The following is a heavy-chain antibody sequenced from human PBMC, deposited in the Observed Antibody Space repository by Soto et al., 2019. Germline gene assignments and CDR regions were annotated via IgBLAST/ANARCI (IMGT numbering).Heavy chain of an antibody. V-gene: IGHV4-59*01. Sequence: SETLSLTCTVSGGSISSYYWSWIRQPPGKGLEWIGYIYYSGSTNYNPSLKSRVTISVDTSKNQFSLKLSSVTAADTAVYYCAREFNSSSWDNWFDPWGQGTLVTVSS. CDR3: AREFNSSSWDNWFDP. J-gene: IGHJ5*02. CDR1: GGSISSYY. CDR2: IYYSGST. D-gene: IGHD6-13*01.